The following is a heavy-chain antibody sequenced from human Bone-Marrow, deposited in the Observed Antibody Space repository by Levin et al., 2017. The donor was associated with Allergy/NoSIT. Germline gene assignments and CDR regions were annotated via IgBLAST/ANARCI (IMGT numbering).Heavy chain of an antibody. CDR2: INPNSGGT. D-gene: IGHD3-3*01. CDR1: GYTFTGYY. CDR3: ARAERFGVVRGYYYYMDV. V-gene: IGHV1-2*06. J-gene: IGHJ6*03. Sequence: GESLKISCKASGYTFTGYYMHWVRQAPGQGLEWMGRINPNSGGTNYAQKFQGRVTMTRDTSISTAYMELSRLRSDDTAVYYCARAERFGVVRGYYYYMDVWGKGTTVTVSS.